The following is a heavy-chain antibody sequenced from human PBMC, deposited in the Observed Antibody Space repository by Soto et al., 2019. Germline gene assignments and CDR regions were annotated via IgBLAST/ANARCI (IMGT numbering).Heavy chain of an antibody. Sequence: QVQLVQSGAEVKKPGSSVKVSCKASGGTFSSYAISWVRQAPGQGLEWMGGIIPIFGTANYAQKFQGRVTITADESTSTAYMELSSLRSEDTAVYYCARESGATYPRIMSGVDVWGQGTTVTVSS. D-gene: IGHD3-16*01. CDR2: IIPIFGTA. CDR3: ARESGATYPRIMSGVDV. CDR1: GGTFSSYA. V-gene: IGHV1-69*01. J-gene: IGHJ6*02.